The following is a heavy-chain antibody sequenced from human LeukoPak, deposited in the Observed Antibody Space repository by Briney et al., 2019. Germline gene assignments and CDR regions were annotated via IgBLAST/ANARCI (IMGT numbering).Heavy chain of an antibody. V-gene: IGHV3-11*01. D-gene: IGHD3-3*01. J-gene: IGHJ3*02. CDR3: ATHYDFWSGYPDAFDI. CDR2: ISSSGSTI. CDR1: GFTFSDYY. Sequence: GGSLRLSCAASGFTFSDYYMSWIRQAPGKGLEWVSYISSSGSTIYYADSVKGRFTISRDNAKNSLYLQMNSLRAEDTAVYYCATHYDFWSGYPDAFDIWGQGTMVTVSS.